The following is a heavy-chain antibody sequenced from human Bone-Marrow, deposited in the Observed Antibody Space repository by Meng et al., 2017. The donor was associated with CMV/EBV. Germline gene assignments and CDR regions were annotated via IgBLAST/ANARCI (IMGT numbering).Heavy chain of an antibody. CDR1: GFTFSSYA. Sequence: GESLQIPCAASGFTFSSYAMHRVRQAPGKGLEWVAVISYDGSNKYYADLVKGRFTISRDNSKNTLYLQMNSLRAEDTAVYYCARSPSIDCGGDCYSDYWGQGTLVTVSS. CDR2: ISYDGSNK. J-gene: IGHJ4*02. V-gene: IGHV3-30-3*01. D-gene: IGHD2-21*01. CDR3: ARSPSIDCGGDCYSDY.